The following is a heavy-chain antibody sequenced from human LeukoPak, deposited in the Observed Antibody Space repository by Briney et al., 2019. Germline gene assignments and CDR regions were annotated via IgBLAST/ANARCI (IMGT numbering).Heavy chain of an antibody. D-gene: IGHD6-13*01. J-gene: IGHJ4*02. V-gene: IGHV4-31*03. CDR3: ARRPRSYSSSWIDY. CDR1: GGSISSGGYY. Sequence: PSETLSLTCTVSGGSISSGGYYWSWIRQHPGKGLEWIGYIYYGGSTYYNPSLKSRVTISVDTSKNQFSLKLSSVTAADTAVYYCARRPRSYSSSWIDYWGQGTLVTVSS. CDR2: IYYGGST.